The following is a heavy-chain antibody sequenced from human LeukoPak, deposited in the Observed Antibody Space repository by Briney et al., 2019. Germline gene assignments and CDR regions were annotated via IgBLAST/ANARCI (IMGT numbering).Heavy chain of an antibody. CDR3: ARDPGYCSSTSCYPSYYMDV. Sequence: ASVKVSCKASGYTFTSYGISWVRQAPGQGLEWMGWISAYNGNTNYAQKLQGRVTMTTDTSTSTAYMELRSLRSDDTAVYYCARDPGYCSSTSCYPSYYMDVWGKGTTVTISS. V-gene: IGHV1-18*01. D-gene: IGHD2-2*01. J-gene: IGHJ6*03. CDR1: GYTFTSYG. CDR2: ISAYNGNT.